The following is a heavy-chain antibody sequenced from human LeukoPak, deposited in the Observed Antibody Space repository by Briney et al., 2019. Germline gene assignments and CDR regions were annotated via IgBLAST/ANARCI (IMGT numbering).Heavy chain of an antibody. CDR2: INPNSGET. Sequence: ASVKVSCKTSGYTFTDYYIHWVRQAPGQGLEWLGWINPNSGETNSAQKFQGRVTMTGDTSISTAYMELRRVTSDDTAVYYCARDRDYSNTERGFDYWGQGTLVTVSS. CDR3: ARDRDYSNTERGFDY. J-gene: IGHJ4*02. V-gene: IGHV1-2*02. D-gene: IGHD4-11*01. CDR1: GYTFTDYY.